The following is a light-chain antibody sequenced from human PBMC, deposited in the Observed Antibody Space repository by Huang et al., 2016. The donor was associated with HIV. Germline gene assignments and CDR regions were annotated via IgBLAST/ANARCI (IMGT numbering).Light chain of an antibody. CDR2: DAA. V-gene: IGKV3-11*01. CDR1: HSISNF. CDR3: QQRSSWPPFT. J-gene: IGKJ3*01. Sequence: EILLTQSPATLSSSPGERATLSCRASHSISNFLAWYQQRPGQPPRLLIYDAATRATGIPDRFSGIGSGTDFTLTISTLEPEDFAVYYCQQRSSWPPFTFGPGTKVDFK.